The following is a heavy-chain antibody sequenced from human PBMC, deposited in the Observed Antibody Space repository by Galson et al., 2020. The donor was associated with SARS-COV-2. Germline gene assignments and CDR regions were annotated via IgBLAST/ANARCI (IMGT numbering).Heavy chain of an antibody. CDR3: ARDMNAEPYDY. Sequence: VASLRLSCAASAFNFSNYWMKWVRKATGKGLVWVSRVNSDGSGTSYADSVKGRFTISRDNSKNTLYLQMNSLRAKDTAVYYCARDMNAEPYDYWGQGTLVTVSS. V-gene: IGHV3-74*01. CDR2: VNSDGSGT. D-gene: IGHD1-1*01. CDR1: AFNFSNYW. J-gene: IGHJ4*02.